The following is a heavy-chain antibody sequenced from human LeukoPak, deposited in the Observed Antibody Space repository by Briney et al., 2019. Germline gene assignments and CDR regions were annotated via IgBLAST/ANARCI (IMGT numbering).Heavy chain of an antibody. V-gene: IGHV3-21*01. CDR2: ISSSSSYI. CDR1: GFTFSSYS. CDR3: ARDGSGGVDY. J-gene: IGHJ4*02. D-gene: IGHD3-3*01. Sequence: GGSLRLSCAASGFTFSSYSMNWVRQAPGKGLEWVSSISSSSSYIYYADSVKGRFTISRDNAKNSLYLQMNSLRAEDTAAYYCARDGSGGVDYWGQGTLVTVSS.